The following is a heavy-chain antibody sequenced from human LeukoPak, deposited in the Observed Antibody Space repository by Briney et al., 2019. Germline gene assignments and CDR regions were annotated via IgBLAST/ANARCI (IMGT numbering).Heavy chain of an antibody. Sequence: SETLSLTCTVSGGSISSSSYYWGWIRQPPGKGLEWIGSIYYSGSTYYNPSLKSRVTISVDTSKNQFSLKLSSVTAADTAVYYCARGACSGGSCYFFRFDYWGQGTLVTVSS. CDR1: GGSISSSSYY. D-gene: IGHD2-15*01. CDR2: IYYSGST. CDR3: ARGACSGGSCYFFRFDY. J-gene: IGHJ4*02. V-gene: IGHV4-39*07.